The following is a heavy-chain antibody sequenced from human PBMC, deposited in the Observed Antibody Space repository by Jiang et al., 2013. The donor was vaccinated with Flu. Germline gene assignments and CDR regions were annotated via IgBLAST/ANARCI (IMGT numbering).Heavy chain of an antibody. Sequence: GLVKPSETLSLTCTVSGGSISSSSYYWGWIRQPPGKGLEWIGSIYYSGSTYYNPSLKSRVTISVDTSKNQFSLKLSSVTAADTAVYYCARLRAQQLVMYYFDHWGQGTLVTVSS. J-gene: IGHJ4*02. CDR3: ARLRAQQLVMYYFDH. CDR2: IYYSGST. CDR1: GGSISSSSYY. D-gene: IGHD6-13*01. V-gene: IGHV4-39*01.